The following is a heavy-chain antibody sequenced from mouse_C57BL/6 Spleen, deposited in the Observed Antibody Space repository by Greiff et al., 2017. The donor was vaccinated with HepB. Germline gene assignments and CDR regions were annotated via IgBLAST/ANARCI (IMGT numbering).Heavy chain of an antibody. V-gene: IGHV1-61*01. J-gene: IGHJ4*01. CDR2: IYPSDSET. CDR1: GYTFTSYW. Sequence: QVQLQQPGAELVRPGSSVKLSCKASGYTFTSYWMDWVKQRSGQGLEWIGNIYPSDSETHYNQKFKDKATLTVDKSSSTAYMQLSSLTSEDSAVYYCARGELYDHGAMDYWGQGTSVTVSS. CDR3: ARGELYDHGAMDY. D-gene: IGHD2-4*01.